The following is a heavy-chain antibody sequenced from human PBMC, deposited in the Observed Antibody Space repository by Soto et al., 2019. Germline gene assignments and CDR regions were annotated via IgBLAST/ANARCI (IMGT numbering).Heavy chain of an antibody. V-gene: IGHV3-30-3*01. CDR1: GFTFSSYA. J-gene: IGHJ4*02. CDR3: ASRQGNSNYDEWLGVDY. CDR2: ISYDGSNK. Sequence: PGGSLRLSCAASGFTFSSYAMHCVRQAPGKGLEWVAVISYDGSNKYYADSVKGRFTISRDNSKNTLYLQMNSLRAEDTAVYYCASRQGNSNYDEWLGVDYWGQGTLVTVSS. D-gene: IGHD4-4*01.